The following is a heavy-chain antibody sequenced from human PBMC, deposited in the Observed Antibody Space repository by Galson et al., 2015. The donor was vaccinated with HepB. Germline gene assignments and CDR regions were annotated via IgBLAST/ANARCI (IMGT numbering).Heavy chain of an antibody. V-gene: IGHV3-30-3*01. CDR3: AGGPSSTYYSGMDV. D-gene: IGHD5/OR15-5a*01. J-gene: IGHJ6*02. CDR1: GFTFSSYA. CDR2: ISYDGSNK. Sequence: SLRLSCAASGFTFSSYAMHWVRQAPGKGLEWVSVISYDGSNKYYADSVKGRFTISRDNSKNTLYLQMNSLRAEDTAVYYCAGGPSSTYYSGMDVWGQATAVTVSS.